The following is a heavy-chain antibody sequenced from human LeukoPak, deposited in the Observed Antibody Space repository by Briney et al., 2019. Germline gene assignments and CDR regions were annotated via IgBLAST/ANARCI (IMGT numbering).Heavy chain of an antibody. CDR3: ARVRGYSGYDPHYGMDV. J-gene: IGHJ6*02. D-gene: IGHD5-12*01. V-gene: IGHV4-31*03. CDR2: IYYSGST. Sequence: SQTLSLTCTVSGVSINCGGYYWSWLRQHPGKGLEWIGNIYYSGSTYYNPSLKSRVTISVDTSKNQFSLKLSSVTAADTAVYYCARVRGYSGYDPHYGMDVWGQGTTVTVSS. CDR1: GVSINCGGYY.